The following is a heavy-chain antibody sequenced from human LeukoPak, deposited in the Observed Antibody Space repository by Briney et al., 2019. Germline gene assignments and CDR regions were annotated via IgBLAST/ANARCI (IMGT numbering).Heavy chain of an antibody. J-gene: IGHJ4*02. V-gene: IGHV3-74*01. CDR1: EFTLKDYW. D-gene: IGHD2-15*01. Sequence: GGSLRLSCEASEFTLKDYWMHWVRQGPGKGLVWVSRINSDGSSASYADSVKGRFTISRDNAKNTLYLQMNSLRAEDTAVYYCAKDQGRYCSGGSCYSGFDYWGQGTLVTVSS. CDR3: AKDQGRYCSGGSCYSGFDY. CDR2: INSDGSSA.